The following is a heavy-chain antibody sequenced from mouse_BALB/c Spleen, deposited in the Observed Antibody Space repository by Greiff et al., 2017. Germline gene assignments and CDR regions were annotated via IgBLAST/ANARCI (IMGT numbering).Heavy chain of an antibody. CDR3: TRGLQGMDY. CDR1: GYTFTDYY. Sequence: VQLQQSGAELARPGASVKLSCKASGYTFTDYYINWVKQRPGQGLEWIGNIYPSDSYTNYNQKFKDKATLTVDKSSSTAYMQLSSPTSEDSAVYYCTRGLQGMDYWGQGTSVTVSS. D-gene: IGHD2-2*01. V-gene: IGHV1-69*02. J-gene: IGHJ4*01. CDR2: IYPSDSYT.